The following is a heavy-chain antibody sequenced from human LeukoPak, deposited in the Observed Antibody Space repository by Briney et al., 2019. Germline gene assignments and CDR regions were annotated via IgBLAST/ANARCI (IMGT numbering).Heavy chain of an antibody. CDR2: IDPSDSYT. CDR3: ASDTSGYSYGFAWFDP. CDR1: GYSFTSYW. D-gene: IGHD5-18*01. V-gene: IGHV5-10-1*01. J-gene: IGHJ5*02. Sequence: GESLKISCKGSGYSFTSYWISWVRQMPGKGLEWMGRIDPSDSYTNYSPSFQGHVTISADKSISTAYLQWCSLKASDTAMYYCASDTSGYSYGFAWFDPWGQGTLVAFSS.